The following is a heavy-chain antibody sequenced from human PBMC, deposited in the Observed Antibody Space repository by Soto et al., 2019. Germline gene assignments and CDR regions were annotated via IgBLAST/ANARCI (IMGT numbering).Heavy chain of an antibody. Sequence: GGSLRLSCAASGFTFSSYGMHWVGQAPGKGLEWVAVIWYDGSNKYYADSVKGRFTISRDNSKNTLYLQMNSLRAEDTAVYYCARDHRNGYYYYYGMDVWGQGTTVTVSS. CDR3: ARDHRNGYYYYYGMDV. J-gene: IGHJ6*02. V-gene: IGHV3-33*01. D-gene: IGHD2-8*01. CDR2: IWYDGSNK. CDR1: GFTFSSYG.